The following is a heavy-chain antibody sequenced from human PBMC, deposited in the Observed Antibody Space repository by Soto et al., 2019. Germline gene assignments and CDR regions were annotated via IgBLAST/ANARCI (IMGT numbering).Heavy chain of an antibody. CDR3: ARHGGSYSFDY. J-gene: IGHJ4*02. V-gene: IGHV4-59*08. CDR2: NSYSGST. D-gene: IGHD1-26*01. CDR1: GGSTSSYY. Sequence: QVQLQESGPGLVKPSETLSLTCTVTGGSTSSYYWSWLRQPQGKGLEWIGYNSYSGSTDYNPSLKSRVTISVDTSKNQFSLKLSSATAADTAVYYCARHGGSYSFDYWGQGTLVTVSS.